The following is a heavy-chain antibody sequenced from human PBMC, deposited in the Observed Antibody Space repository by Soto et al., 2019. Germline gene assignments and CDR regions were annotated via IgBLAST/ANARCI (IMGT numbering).Heavy chain of an antibody. CDR2: ISGSGGST. J-gene: IGHJ4*02. CDR1: GFTFSSYS. V-gene: IGHV3-23*01. Sequence: GGSLRVSCSASGFTFSSYSMSWFRQAPGKGLGWVSAISGSGGSTYYADSVKGRFTISRDNSKNTLYLQMNSLRAEDTAVYYCAKESGVVVPANFDYWGQGTLVTVSS. CDR3: AKESGVVVPANFDY. D-gene: IGHD2-2*01.